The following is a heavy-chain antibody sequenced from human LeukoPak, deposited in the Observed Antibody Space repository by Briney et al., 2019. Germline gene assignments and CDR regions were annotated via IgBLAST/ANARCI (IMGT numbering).Heavy chain of an antibody. CDR1: GFTFSRYA. V-gene: IGHV3-30*04. Sequence: GRSLRLSCAASGFTFSRYAMHWVRQAPGKGLEWVTTISNDGSKKYYADSVTGRFTISRDNSKNTLYLQMNSLRAEDTAVYYCASRDPIVVVNNWFDPWGQGTLVTVSS. D-gene: IGHD3-22*01. CDR2: ISNDGSKK. J-gene: IGHJ5*02. CDR3: ASRDPIVVVNNWFDP.